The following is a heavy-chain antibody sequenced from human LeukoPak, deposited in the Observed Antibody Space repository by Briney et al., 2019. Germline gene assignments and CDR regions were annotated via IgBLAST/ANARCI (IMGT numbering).Heavy chain of an antibody. CDR2: INPNSGDT. CDR1: GYTFTDYY. CDR3: AGARLIAGGGTNWFDP. V-gene: IGHV1-2*02. Sequence: ASVKVSCKASGYTFTDYYIHWVRQAPGQGLEWMGWINPNSGDTKYAQKFQGRFTVTRDTSITTAYMELSSLRSDDTAIYYCAGARLIAGGGTNWFDPWGQGTLVTVSS. D-gene: IGHD1-1*01. J-gene: IGHJ5*02.